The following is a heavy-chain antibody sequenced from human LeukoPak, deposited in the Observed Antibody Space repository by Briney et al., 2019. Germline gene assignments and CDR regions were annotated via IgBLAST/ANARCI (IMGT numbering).Heavy chain of an antibody. Sequence: ASVTVSCTASGYTFTGYYMHWVRQAPGQGLEWMGWINPNSGGTNYAQKFQGRVTMTRDTSISTAYMELSRLRSDDTAVHYCASGITMVRGVSFDYWGQGTLVTVSS. D-gene: IGHD3-10*01. CDR3: ASGITMVRGVSFDY. CDR1: GYTFTGYY. CDR2: INPNSGGT. J-gene: IGHJ4*02. V-gene: IGHV1-2*02.